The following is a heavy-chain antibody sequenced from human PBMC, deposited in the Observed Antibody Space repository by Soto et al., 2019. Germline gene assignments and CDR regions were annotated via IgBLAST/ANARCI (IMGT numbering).Heavy chain of an antibody. CDR1: GGSISSYY. J-gene: IGHJ6*04. D-gene: IGHD3-16*02. CDR2: IYYSGST. Sequence: QVQLQESGPGLVKPSETLSLTCTVSGGSISSYYWSWIRQPPGKGLEWIGYIYYSGSTNYNPSLKSRVTISVDTSKNQFSLKLSSVTAADTAVYYCARLYSEYDYIWGSYLMDVWGKGTTVTVSS. V-gene: IGHV4-59*08. CDR3: ARLYSEYDYIWGSYLMDV.